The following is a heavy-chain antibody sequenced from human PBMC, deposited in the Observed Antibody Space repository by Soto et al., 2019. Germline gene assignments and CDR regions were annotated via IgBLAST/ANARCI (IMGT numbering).Heavy chain of an antibody. J-gene: IGHJ4*02. D-gene: IGHD3-22*01. V-gene: IGHV4-4*02. CDR3: ASDPYYYDSSGYYYRSYYFDY. CDR1: GGSISSSNW. CDR2: IYHSGST. Sequence: QVQLQESGPGLVKPSGTLSLTCAVSGGSISSSNWWSWVRQPPGKGLEWIGEIYHSGSTNYNPSLKSRVTISVDKSKNQFSLKLSSVTAADTAVYYCASDPYYYDSSGYYYRSYYFDYWGQGTLVTVSS.